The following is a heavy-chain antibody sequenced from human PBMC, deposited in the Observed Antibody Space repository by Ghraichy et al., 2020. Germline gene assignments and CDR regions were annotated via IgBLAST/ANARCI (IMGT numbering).Heavy chain of an antibody. D-gene: IGHD5-12*01. CDR1: GGSFSGYY. Sequence: SETLSLTCAVYGGSFSGYYWSWIRQPPGKGLEWIGEINHSGSTNYNPSLKSRVTISVDTSKNQFSLKLSSVTAADTAVYYCAREWGMKWLRLGRDAFDIWGQGTMVTVSS. J-gene: IGHJ3*02. V-gene: IGHV4-34*01. CDR3: AREWGMKWLRLGRDAFDI. CDR2: INHSGST.